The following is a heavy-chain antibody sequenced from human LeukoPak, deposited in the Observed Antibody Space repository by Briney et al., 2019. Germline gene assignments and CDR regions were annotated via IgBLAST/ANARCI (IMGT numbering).Heavy chain of an antibody. V-gene: IGHV3-33*01. CDR3: ARDGSGDYFDY. CDR1: GFTFSSYG. CDR2: IWCDGSNK. Sequence: GRSLRLSCAASGFTFSSYGMHWVRQAPGKGLEWVAVIWCDGSNKYYADSVKGRFTISRDNSKNTLYLQMNSLRAEDTAVYYCARDGSGDYFDYWGQGTLVTVSS. D-gene: IGHD3-10*01. J-gene: IGHJ4*02.